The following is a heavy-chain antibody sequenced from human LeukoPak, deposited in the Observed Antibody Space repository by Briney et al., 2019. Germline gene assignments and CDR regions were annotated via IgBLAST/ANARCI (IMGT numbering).Heavy chain of an antibody. V-gene: IGHV3-23*01. CDR2: ISGSGDNT. CDR3: AKVDYYDSSGNYPHWFDP. D-gene: IGHD3-22*01. Sequence: GGSLRLSCAASGFTFSSHGMSWVRQAPGKGLECVSTISGSGDNTYYADSVKGRFTISRDNSKNTLYLQMNSLRAEDTAVYYCAKVDYYDSSGNYPHWFDPWGQGTLVTVSS. CDR1: GFTFSSHG. J-gene: IGHJ5*02.